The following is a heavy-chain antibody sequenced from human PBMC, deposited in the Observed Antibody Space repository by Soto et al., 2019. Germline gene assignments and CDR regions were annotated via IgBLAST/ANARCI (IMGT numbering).Heavy chain of an antibody. CDR3: ARDSSRLVLDRGGMDV. D-gene: IGHD6-6*01. V-gene: IGHV3-21*01. J-gene: IGHJ6*02. Sequence: GGSLRLSCAASGFTFSSYSMNWVRQAPGKGLEWVSSISNSSSYIYYADSVKGRFTISRDNAKNSLYLQMNSLRAEDTAVYYCARDSSRLVLDRGGMDVWGQGTTVTVSS. CDR1: GFTFSSYS. CDR2: ISNSSSYI.